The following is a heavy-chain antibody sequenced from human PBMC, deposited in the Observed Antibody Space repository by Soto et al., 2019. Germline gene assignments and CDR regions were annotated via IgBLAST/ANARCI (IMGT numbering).Heavy chain of an antibody. D-gene: IGHD6-13*01. Sequence: EVQLLESGGGLVQPGGSLRLSCAASGFTFSSYAMSWVRQAPGKGLEWVSAISGSGGSTYYADSVKGRFTISRDNSKNTLYLQVNSLRAEDTAVYYCAKGGGGPGIAAAAPGSFDYWGQGTLVTVSS. CDR1: GFTFSSYA. CDR2: ISGSGGST. V-gene: IGHV3-23*01. CDR3: AKGGGGPGIAAAAPGSFDY. J-gene: IGHJ4*02.